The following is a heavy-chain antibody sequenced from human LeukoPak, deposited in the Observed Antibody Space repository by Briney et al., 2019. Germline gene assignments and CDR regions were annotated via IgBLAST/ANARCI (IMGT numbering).Heavy chain of an antibody. D-gene: IGHD3-9*01. V-gene: IGHV3-48*01. CDR1: GFSFSGYS. CDR2: SSSSSRST. Sequence: GGSLGLSCAASGFSFSGYSMNWVRQAPGKGLEWISYSSSSSRSTYYADSAKGRFTISRDNAKNSLYLQMNSLRAEDTAVYYCARDSSDILTGSFDYWGQGTLVTVSS. CDR3: ARDSSDILTGSFDY. J-gene: IGHJ4*02.